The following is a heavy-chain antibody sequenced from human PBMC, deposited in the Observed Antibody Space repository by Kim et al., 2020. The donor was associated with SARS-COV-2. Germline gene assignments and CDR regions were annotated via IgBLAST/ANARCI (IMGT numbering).Heavy chain of an antibody. Sequence: ADSVKGRFTISRDNSKNTLYLQMNSLRAEDTAVYYCARDPYGSGNGYFDLWGRGTLVTVSS. D-gene: IGHD3-10*01. V-gene: IGHV3-30*07. CDR3: ARDPYGSGNGYFDL. J-gene: IGHJ2*01.